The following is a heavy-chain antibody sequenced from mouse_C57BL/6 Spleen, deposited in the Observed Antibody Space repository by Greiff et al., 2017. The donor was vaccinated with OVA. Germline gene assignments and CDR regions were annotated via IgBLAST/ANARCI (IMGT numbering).Heavy chain of an antibody. Sequence: EVQLQQSGPELVKPGASVKIPCKASGYTFTDYNMDWVKQSHGKSLEWIGDINPNNGGTIYNQKFKGKATLTVDKSSSTAYMELRSLTSEDTAVYYCARTPPPLTTVVADWYFDVWGTGTTVTVSS. CDR1: GYTFTDYN. D-gene: IGHD1-1*01. CDR3: ARTPPPLTTVVADWYFDV. CDR2: INPNNGGT. J-gene: IGHJ1*03. V-gene: IGHV1-18*01.